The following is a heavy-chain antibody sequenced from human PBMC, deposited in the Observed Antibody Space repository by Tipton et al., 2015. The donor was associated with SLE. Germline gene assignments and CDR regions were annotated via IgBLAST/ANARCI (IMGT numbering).Heavy chain of an antibody. V-gene: IGHV1-2*02. Sequence: QLVQSGAEVKKPGASVKVSCQTSGYTFTDYYLHWVRQAPGQGLQWMGWINPRTDYTMYAQKFQGRVTMTRDTSASTVYMELRRLTSDDTAVYFCARGPVWEPPRHEFLQPWGQGTLVSVSS. CDR1: GYTFTDYY. CDR3: ARGPVWEPPRHEFLQP. CDR2: INPRTDYT. D-gene: IGHD1-26*01. J-gene: IGHJ1*01.